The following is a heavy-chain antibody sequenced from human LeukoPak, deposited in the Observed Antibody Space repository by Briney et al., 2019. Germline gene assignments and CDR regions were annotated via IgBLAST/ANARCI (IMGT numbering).Heavy chain of an antibody. CDR1: GGSFTSSTYC. D-gene: IGHD3-22*01. V-gene: IGHV4-39*01. CDR3: ARQYYDSSGYYPWYFDY. CDR2: MYYSGST. J-gene: IGHJ4*02. Sequence: KPSETLSLTCTVSGGSFTSSTYCWGWIRQPPGKGLEWIGSMYYSGSTYYNQSLKSRLIISVDTSTNQFSLKLTSVTAADTAMYYCARQYYDSSGYYPWYFDYWGQGTLVTVSS.